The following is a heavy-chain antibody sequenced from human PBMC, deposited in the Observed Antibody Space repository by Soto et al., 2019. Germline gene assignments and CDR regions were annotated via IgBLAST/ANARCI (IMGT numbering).Heavy chain of an antibody. Sequence: DVQLLESGGGLVQPGGSLRLSCAASGFTFRSYAMSWVRQAPGKGLEWVSGISGSGISTHYADSVKGRFTVSRDNSTNKLYLQMKSPRAEDKAVYNYANEPVGPDWYCDLWSRGTLVTVSS. CDR2: ISGSGIST. CDR1: GFTFRSYA. CDR3: ANEPVGPDWYCDL. J-gene: IGHJ2*01. V-gene: IGHV3-23*01.